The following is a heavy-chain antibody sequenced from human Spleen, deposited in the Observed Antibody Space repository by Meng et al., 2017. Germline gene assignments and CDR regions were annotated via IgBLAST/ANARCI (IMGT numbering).Heavy chain of an antibody. V-gene: IGHV4-34*01. J-gene: IGHJ4*02. CDR2: INHSGST. CDR3: ARGGSAWYRGSDS. D-gene: IGHD6-19*01. CDR1: GGSFSDYS. Sequence: GSLRLSCAVYGGSFSDYSWTWIRQPPGKGLEWIGEINHSGSTNYNPSLRSRVTISIDTSKSQFALKLSSVTAADTAVYYCARGGSAWYRGSDSWGQGTLVTVSS.